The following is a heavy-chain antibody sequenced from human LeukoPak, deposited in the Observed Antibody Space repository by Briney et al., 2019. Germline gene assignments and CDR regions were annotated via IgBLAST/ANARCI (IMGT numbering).Heavy chain of an antibody. D-gene: IGHD3-22*01. V-gene: IGHV4-39*01. CDR3: ARGFSMIVGFIHDGYFDL. Sequence: SETLSLTCTVSGGSISSSSYYWGWIRQPPGKGLEWIGNIYYSGRTYCNPSLKSRVTISVDTSKNQFSLKLSSVTATDTAVYYCARGFSMIVGFIHDGYFDLGGRGPRVTVSS. CDR1: GGSISSSSYY. CDR2: IYYSGRT. J-gene: IGHJ2*01.